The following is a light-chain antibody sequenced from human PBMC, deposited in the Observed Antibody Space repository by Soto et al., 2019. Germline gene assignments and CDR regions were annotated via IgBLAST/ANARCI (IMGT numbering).Light chain of an antibody. J-gene: IGKJ3*01. CDR2: AAS. CDR1: QGIRTY. Sequence: DIQLTQSPSFLSASVADRVTITCRASQGIRTYLAGYQQKPGKAPKLLIYAASTLQSGVPSRFSGSGSGTEFTLTISSLQREGFATYYCQQLNSYPLTFGPGTKVDIK. CDR3: QQLNSYPLT. V-gene: IGKV1-9*01.